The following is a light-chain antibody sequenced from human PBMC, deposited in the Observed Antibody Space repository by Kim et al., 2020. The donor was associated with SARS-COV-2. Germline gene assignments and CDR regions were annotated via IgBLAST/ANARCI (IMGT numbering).Light chain of an antibody. Sequence: EIVMTQSPATLSVSPGERATLSCRASQDIGSGLSWYQQKPVQAPRVLIYGASTRAAGIPARFSGSGSGTEFTLTISSLQSDDFAIYYCQQYGYWRAFGQGTRLEIK. J-gene: IGKJ5*01. V-gene: IGKV3-15*01. CDR2: GAS. CDR3: QQYGYWRA. CDR1: QDIGSG.